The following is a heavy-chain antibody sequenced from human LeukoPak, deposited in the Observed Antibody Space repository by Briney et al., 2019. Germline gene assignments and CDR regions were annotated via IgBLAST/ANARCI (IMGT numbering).Heavy chain of an antibody. Sequence: SGPTLVNPTQTLTLTCTFSGFSLSTSGVGVGWIRQPPGKALEWLALISWNDDKRYSPSLKSRLTITKDTSKNQVVLTMTNMDPVDTATYYCAHASYYDFWSGYYTFHFDYWGQGTLVTVSS. CDR3: AHASYYDFWSGYYTFHFDY. CDR2: ISWNDDK. J-gene: IGHJ4*02. CDR1: GFSLSTSGVG. V-gene: IGHV2-5*01. D-gene: IGHD3-3*01.